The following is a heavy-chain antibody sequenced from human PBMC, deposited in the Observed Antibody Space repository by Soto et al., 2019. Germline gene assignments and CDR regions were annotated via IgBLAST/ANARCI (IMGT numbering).Heavy chain of an antibody. CDR3: AREVILTGYRYGILDQ. V-gene: IGHV3-30*09. J-gene: IGHJ4*02. CDR1: GGTFRDYA. D-gene: IGHD3-9*01. CDR2: ISYDGSNK. Sequence: HSCAVVGGTFRDYARHWVRPEPGKGLEWVAVISYDGSNKYYADSVKGRFAISRDNSKNTLYVQLNSLRAEDTAVYYCAREVILTGYRYGILDQWGQGSLVTV.